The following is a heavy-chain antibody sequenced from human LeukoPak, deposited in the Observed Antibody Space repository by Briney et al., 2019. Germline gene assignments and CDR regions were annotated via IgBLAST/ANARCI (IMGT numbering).Heavy chain of an antibody. V-gene: IGHV1-18*01. CDR1: GYTFTSYG. Sequence: GASVKVSCKASGYTFTSYGISWVLQAPGQGLEWMGWISAYNGNTNYAQKLQGRVTMTTDTSTSTAYMELRSLRSDDTAVYYCARDPPYISYYYDSSGYYGYFDYWGQGTLVTVSS. CDR2: ISAYNGNT. CDR3: ARDPPYISYYYDSSGYYGYFDY. D-gene: IGHD3-22*01. J-gene: IGHJ4*02.